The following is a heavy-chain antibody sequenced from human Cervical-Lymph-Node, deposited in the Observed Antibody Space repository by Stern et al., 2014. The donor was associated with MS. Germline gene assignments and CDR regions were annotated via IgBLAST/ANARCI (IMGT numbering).Heavy chain of an antibody. CDR3: ARDQGDYYYYGMDV. D-gene: IGHD3-16*01. CDR2: ISSSSSYI. CDR1: GFTFSRYS. J-gene: IGHJ6*02. Sequence: EVQLVESGGGLVKPGGSLRLSCAASGFTFSRYSMNWVRQAPGKGLAWVSSISSSSSYIYYADSVKGRFTISRDNAKNSLYLQMNSMRAEDTAVYYCARDQGDYYYYGMDVWGQGTTVTVSS. V-gene: IGHV3-21*01.